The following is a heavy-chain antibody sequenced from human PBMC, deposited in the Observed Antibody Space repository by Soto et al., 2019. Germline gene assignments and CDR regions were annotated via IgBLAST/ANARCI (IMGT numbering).Heavy chain of an antibody. CDR3: ARFEALVSRYYYGMDV. D-gene: IGHD6-13*01. Sequence: QVQLVQSGAEVKKPGSSVKVSCKASGGTFSSYAISWVRQAPGQGLEWMGGIIPIFGTANYAQKFQGRVTSTADKATSTAYMELSSLRSEDTAVYYCARFEALVSRYYYGMDVWGQGTTVTVSS. V-gene: IGHV1-69*06. CDR1: GGTFSSYA. CDR2: IIPIFGTA. J-gene: IGHJ6*02.